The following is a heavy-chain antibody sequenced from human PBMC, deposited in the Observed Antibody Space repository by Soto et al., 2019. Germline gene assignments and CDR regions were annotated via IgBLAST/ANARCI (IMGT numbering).Heavy chain of an antibody. CDR3: ARDLFYGCSGGSCYEY. CDR1: GFTFSSYS. J-gene: IGHJ4*02. CDR2: ISSSSSYI. Sequence: GGSLRLSCAASGFTFSSYSMNWVRQAPGKGLEWVSSISSSSSYIYYADSVKGRFTISRDNAKNSLYLQMNSLRAEDTAVYYCARDLFYGCSGGSCYEYRGQGTLVTVSS. V-gene: IGHV3-21*01. D-gene: IGHD2-15*01.